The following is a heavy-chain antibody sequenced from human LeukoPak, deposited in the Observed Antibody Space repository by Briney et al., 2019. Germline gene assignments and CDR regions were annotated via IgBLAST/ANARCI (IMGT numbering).Heavy chain of an antibody. V-gene: IGHV3-30-3*01. CDR2: ISYDGSNK. Sequence: PGRSLRLSCAASGFTFSSYAMHWVRQAPGKGLEWVAVISYDGSNKYYADSVKGRFTISRDNSKNTLYLQMNSLRAEDTAVYYCARVGRAYCSGGSCYQFDYWGQGTLVTVSS. CDR3: ARVGRAYCSGGSCYQFDY. J-gene: IGHJ4*02. CDR1: GFTFSSYA. D-gene: IGHD2-15*01.